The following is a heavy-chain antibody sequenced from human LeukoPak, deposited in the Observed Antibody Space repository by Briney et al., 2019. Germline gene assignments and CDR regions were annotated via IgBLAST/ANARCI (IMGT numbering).Heavy chain of an antibody. Sequence: GGSLRLSCATSGFNFSNYWMSWVRQAPGKGLEWVANIKQDGSEKYYVDSVKGRFTISRDNAKSSLYLQMNSLRAEDTSAYYCARDSGVILPKPFDIWGQGTTVTVSS. CDR1: GFNFSNYW. CDR3: ARDSGVILPKPFDI. V-gene: IGHV3-7*01. J-gene: IGHJ3*02. CDR2: IKQDGSEK. D-gene: IGHD3-16*02.